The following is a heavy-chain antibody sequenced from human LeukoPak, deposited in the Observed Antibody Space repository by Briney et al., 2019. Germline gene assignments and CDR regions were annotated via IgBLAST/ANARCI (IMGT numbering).Heavy chain of an antibody. CDR3: ARRTSNWAFDI. CDR2: ICWNSDTL. V-gene: IGHV3-9*01. CDR1: GFTLNNYA. J-gene: IGHJ3*02. Sequence: GGSLRLSCAASGFTLNNYAMHWVRQTPGKGLQWVSGICWNSDTLIYVDSVKGRFTISRDDAKNSLFLQMNSLRAEDTALYYCARRTSNWAFDIWGQGTMVTVSS. D-gene: IGHD6-13*01.